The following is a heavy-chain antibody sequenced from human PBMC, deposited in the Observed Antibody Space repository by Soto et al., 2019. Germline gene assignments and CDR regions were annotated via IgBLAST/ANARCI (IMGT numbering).Heavy chain of an antibody. V-gene: IGHV6-1*01. D-gene: IGHD2-8*01. Sequence: SQTLSLTCAISGDSVSSNSAAWNWLRQSPSRGLEWLGRTYYRSKWYTDYAPSVNSRIVISPDTSKNHFSLHLNSVTPEDTAGYYCAKWGLDAFDIWGQGTMVTVSS. J-gene: IGHJ3*02. CDR2: TYYRSKWYT. CDR3: AKWGLDAFDI. CDR1: GDSVSSNSAA.